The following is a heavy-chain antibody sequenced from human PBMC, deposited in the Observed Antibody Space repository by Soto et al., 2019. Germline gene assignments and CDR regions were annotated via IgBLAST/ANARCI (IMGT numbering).Heavy chain of an antibody. CDR3: ARFNYYDSSGDYSDY. Sequence: PXESLKISCRGSGYSVTNYWISWVRQMPGKGLEWMGRIEPSDSYTNYSPSFQGHVTISADKSISTAYLQWSSLKASDTAMYYCARFNYYDSSGDYSDYWGQGTLVTVSS. J-gene: IGHJ4*02. D-gene: IGHD3-22*01. V-gene: IGHV5-10-1*01. CDR2: IEPSDSYT. CDR1: GYSVTNYW.